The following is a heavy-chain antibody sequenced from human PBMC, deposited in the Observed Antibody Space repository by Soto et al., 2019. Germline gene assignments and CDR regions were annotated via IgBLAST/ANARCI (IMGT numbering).Heavy chain of an antibody. V-gene: IGHV1-69*13. CDR1: GGTFSSYA. Sequence: SVKVSCKASGGTFSSYAISWVRQAPGQGLEWMGGIIPIFGTANYAQKFQGRVTITADESTSTAYMELSSLRSEDTAVYYCARDTVTTNQQIVVVVAASPWYYGMDVWGQGTTVTVSS. J-gene: IGHJ6*02. CDR2: IIPIFGTA. CDR3: ARDTVTTNQQIVVVVAASPWYYGMDV. D-gene: IGHD2-15*01.